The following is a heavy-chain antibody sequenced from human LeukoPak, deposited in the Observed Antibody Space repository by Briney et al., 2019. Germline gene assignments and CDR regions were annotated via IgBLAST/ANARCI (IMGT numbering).Heavy chain of an antibody. V-gene: IGHV3-30*18. CDR1: GFTFSKFG. D-gene: IGHD3-10*01. CDR2: ISASGNSQ. CDR3: AKEKHAFGGFDY. J-gene: IGHJ4*02. Sequence: GGSLRLSCGVSGFTFSKFGMHWVRQAPGKGPEWVAGISASGNSQSYADSVRGRFTISRDNSKNTLFLQMNSLRVEDTAVYYCAKEKHAFGGFDYWGQGTLVTVSS.